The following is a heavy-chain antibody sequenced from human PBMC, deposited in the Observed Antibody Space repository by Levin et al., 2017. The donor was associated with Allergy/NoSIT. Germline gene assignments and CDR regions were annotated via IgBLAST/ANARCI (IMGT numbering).Heavy chain of an antibody. D-gene: IGHD1-26*01. J-gene: IGHJ4*02. Sequence: PGGSLRLSCAGSGFTFRSYAMSWVRQAPGKGLEWVSGISGVSPFTGRGGSTYYSDSVKGRFTISRDNSKNTLYLQLTSLRVEDTAIYFCAKDLRDRSRGSYGSWGQGTLVTVSS. CDR3: AKDLRDRSRGSYGS. V-gene: IGHV3-23*01. CDR2: ISGVSPFTGRGGST. CDR1: GFTFRSYA.